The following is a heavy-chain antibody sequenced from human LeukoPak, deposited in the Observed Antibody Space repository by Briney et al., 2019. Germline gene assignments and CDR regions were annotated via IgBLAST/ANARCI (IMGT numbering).Heavy chain of an antibody. CDR3: AKQGAARQDYYMDV. D-gene: IGHD5-18*01. J-gene: IGHJ6*03. Sequence: SVKVSCKASGGSFSSYAISWVRQAPGQGLEWMGRIIPVFGTANYAQKFQERVTITADIVPNTAYLEVTSLTSDDTAVYFCAKQGAARQDYYMDVWGNGTTVTVSS. CDR2: IIPVFGTA. CDR1: GGSFSSYA. V-gene: IGHV1-69*06.